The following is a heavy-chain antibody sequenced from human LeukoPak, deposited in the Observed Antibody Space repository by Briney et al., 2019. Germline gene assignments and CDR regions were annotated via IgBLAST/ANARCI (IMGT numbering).Heavy chain of an antibody. V-gene: IGHV1-8*01. Sequence: ASVKVSCKASGYTFTSYDINWVRQAPGQGLEWMGWMNPNSGNTGYAQKFQGRVTMTRNTSISTAYMELSSLRSEDTAVYYCARGFYGSGSYDYGMDVWGQGTTVTVSS. CDR1: GYTFTSYD. CDR2: MNPNSGNT. CDR3: ARGFYGSGSYDYGMDV. J-gene: IGHJ6*02. D-gene: IGHD3-10*01.